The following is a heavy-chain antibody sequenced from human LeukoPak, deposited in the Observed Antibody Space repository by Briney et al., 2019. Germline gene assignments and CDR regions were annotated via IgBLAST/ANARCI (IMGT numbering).Heavy chain of an antibody. Sequence: GGSLRLSSAASGFTFRSYDMTWVRQSPGKGLEWVSSISASGDDTYYSDSVKGRFTISRDNAKNSLYLQMNSLRAEDTAVYYCARDLNWETYWGQGTLVSVSS. CDR1: GFTFRSYD. J-gene: IGHJ4*02. V-gene: IGHV3-21*01. D-gene: IGHD7-27*01. CDR2: ISASGDDT. CDR3: ARDLNWETY.